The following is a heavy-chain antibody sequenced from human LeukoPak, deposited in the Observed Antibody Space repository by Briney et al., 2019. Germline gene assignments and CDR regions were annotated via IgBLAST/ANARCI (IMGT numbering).Heavy chain of an antibody. D-gene: IGHD3-16*01. J-gene: IGHJ4*02. CDR3: ARGASTDAYSY. CDR2: ISYDGSNK. V-gene: IGHV3-30*03. CDR1: GFTFSSYG. Sequence: GGSLRLSCAASGFTFSSYGMHWVRQAPGKGLEWVAVISYDGSNKYYADSVKGRFTISRDNSKNTLYLQMNGLRAEDTALYYCARGASTDAYSYWGQGTLVTVSS.